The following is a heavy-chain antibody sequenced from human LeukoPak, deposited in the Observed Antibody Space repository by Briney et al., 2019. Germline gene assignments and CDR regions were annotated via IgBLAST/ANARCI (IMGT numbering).Heavy chain of an antibody. CDR3: ARGQIWGIEGGGYYFDY. CDR2: INPNSGGT. V-gene: IGHV1-2*02. D-gene: IGHD3-16*01. J-gene: IGHJ4*02. CDR1: GYTFTGYY. Sequence: ASVKVSCKASGYTFTGYYMHWVRQAPGQGLEWMGWINPNSGGTNYAQKFQGRVTMTRDTSISTAYMELSRLRSDDTAVYYCARGQIWGIEGGGYYFDYWGQGTLVTVSS.